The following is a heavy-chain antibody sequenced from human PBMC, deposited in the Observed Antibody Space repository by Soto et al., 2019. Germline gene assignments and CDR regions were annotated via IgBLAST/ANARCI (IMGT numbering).Heavy chain of an antibody. CDR2: IYYSGST. Sequence: QLQLQESGPGLVKPSETLSLTCTVSGGSISSSSYYWGWIRQPPGKGLEWIGTIYYSGSTDYNPSLKSRVTISVDTSKNQFSLKLSSVTAADTAVYYCARLLISGITMIRGVITIDYWGLGTLVTVSS. J-gene: IGHJ4*02. V-gene: IGHV4-39*01. CDR3: ARLLISGITMIRGVITIDY. CDR1: GGSISSSSYY. D-gene: IGHD3-10*01.